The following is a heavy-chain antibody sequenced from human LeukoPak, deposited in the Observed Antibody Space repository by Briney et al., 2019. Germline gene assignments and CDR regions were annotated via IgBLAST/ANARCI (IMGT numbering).Heavy chain of an antibody. CDR1: GYTFTSYY. CDR3: AKSRSSGSSSSNY. V-gene: IGHV1-46*01. D-gene: IGHD6-13*01. CDR2: INPTGGST. J-gene: IGHJ4*02. Sequence: ASVKVSCKASGYTFTSYYMHWVRQAPGQGLEWMGLINPTGGSTGYAQKFQGRVTMTRDMSTSTDYMELSSLRSEDTAIYYCAKSRSSGSSSSNYWGQGTLVTVSS.